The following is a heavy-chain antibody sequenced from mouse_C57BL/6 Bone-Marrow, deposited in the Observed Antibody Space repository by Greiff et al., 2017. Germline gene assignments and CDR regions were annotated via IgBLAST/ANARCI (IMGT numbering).Heavy chain of an antibody. CDR3: ARCYCGRRYFDY. J-gene: IGHJ2*01. Sequence: VQLQQPGPELVQPAPSVKLSCKASGYTFTSYWMHWVKQRPGQGLEWIGMIYPNSGSTNYNEKFTSKATLTVDKSSSTAYTQLSILTSEASTVFICARCYCGRRYFDYWGQRTTLTVSS. D-gene: IGHD1-1*01. V-gene: IGHV1-64*01. CDR1: GYTFTSYW. CDR2: IYPNSGST.